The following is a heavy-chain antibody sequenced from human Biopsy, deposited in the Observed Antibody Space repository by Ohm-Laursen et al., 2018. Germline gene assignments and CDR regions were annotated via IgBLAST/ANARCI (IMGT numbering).Heavy chain of an antibody. CDR2: IVWGDDK. J-gene: IGHJ6*02. CDR1: GFSLSTSGMC. V-gene: IGHV2-70*11. Sequence: TQTLTLTCTFSGFSLSTSGMCVSWIRQPPGKALEWLARIVWGDDKYYSTSLKTRLTISRDTSKNQEVLTMTNMDPVDTATYYCARDLFDQSWIHADYSHHGMDVWGQGTTVTVSS. D-gene: IGHD5-18*01. CDR3: ARDLFDQSWIHADYSHHGMDV.